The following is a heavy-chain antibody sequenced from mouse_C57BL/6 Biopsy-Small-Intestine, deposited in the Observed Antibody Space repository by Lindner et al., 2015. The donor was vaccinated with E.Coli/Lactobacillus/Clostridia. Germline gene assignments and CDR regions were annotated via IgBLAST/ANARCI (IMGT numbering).Heavy chain of an antibody. CDR2: ISSGGSYT. J-gene: IGHJ2*01. V-gene: IGHV5-6*01. D-gene: IGHD2-4*01. CDR1: GFTFSNYG. CDR3: ARRGLRYYFDY. Sequence: VQLQESGGDLVKPRGSLKLACAASGFTFSNYGMSWVRQTPDKRLEWVATISSGGSYTYYPDSVKGRFTISRDNAKNTLYLQMSHLKSEDTAMYYCARRGLRYYFDYRGQGTTLTVSS.